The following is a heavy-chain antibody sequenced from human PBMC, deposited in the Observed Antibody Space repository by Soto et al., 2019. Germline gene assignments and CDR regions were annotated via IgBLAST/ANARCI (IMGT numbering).Heavy chain of an antibody. D-gene: IGHD1-7*01. CDR2: INPNSGGT. CDR1: GYTFTGYY. Sequence: ASVEVSCKASGYTFTGYYMHWVQQAPGQGLEWMGWINPNSGGTNYAQKFQGWVTMTRDTSISTAYMELSRLRSDDTAVYYCARELELRKGDAFDIWGQGTMVTVSS. V-gene: IGHV1-2*04. CDR3: ARELELRKGDAFDI. J-gene: IGHJ3*02.